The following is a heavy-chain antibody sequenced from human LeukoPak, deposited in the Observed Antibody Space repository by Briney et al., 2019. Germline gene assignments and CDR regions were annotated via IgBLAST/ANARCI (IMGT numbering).Heavy chain of an antibody. Sequence: ASVKDSCKASGYTFTNYAIHWVGQAPGQRLEWMGWINAGNGNTKYSQKFQDRVTITRDTSASTAYMELSSLRSEDTAVYYCARENSVADLDYWGQGTLVTVSS. CDR3: ARENSVADLDY. J-gene: IGHJ4*02. D-gene: IGHD6-19*01. CDR1: GYTFTNYA. V-gene: IGHV1-3*01. CDR2: INAGNGNT.